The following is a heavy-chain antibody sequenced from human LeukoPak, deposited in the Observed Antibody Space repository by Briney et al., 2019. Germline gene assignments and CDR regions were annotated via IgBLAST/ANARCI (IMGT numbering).Heavy chain of an antibody. CDR3: AKYGSPNYY. Sequence: GGSLTLSCAASGFTLRSYAMSWVRQPPGRGLEWVSAISGSGGSTYYADSVKARFTNTRDNSKNTLYLQMNSLRTEDTYVYYCAKYGSPNYYWGQGTLVTVSS. CDR2: ISGSGGST. V-gene: IGHV3-23*01. D-gene: IGHD3-10*01. J-gene: IGHJ4*02. CDR1: GFTLRSYA.